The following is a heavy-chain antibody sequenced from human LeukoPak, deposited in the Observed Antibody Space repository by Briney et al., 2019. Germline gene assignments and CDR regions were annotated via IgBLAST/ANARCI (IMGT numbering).Heavy chain of an antibody. CDR1: GGSFSGYY. V-gene: IGHV4-59*08. Sequence: SETLSLTCAVYGGSFSGYYWSWIRQPPGKRLQWVAYIHSRGGTNYNPSLKSQVTTSLDTSKNQFFLRLTSVTAADTAIYYCGRHEYGGNSAWYFDLWGRGTLVTVSS. D-gene: IGHD4/OR15-4a*01. J-gene: IGHJ2*01. CDR2: IHSRGGT. CDR3: GRHEYGGNSAWYFDL.